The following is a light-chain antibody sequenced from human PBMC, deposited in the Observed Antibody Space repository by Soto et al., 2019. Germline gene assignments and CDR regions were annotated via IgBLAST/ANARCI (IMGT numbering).Light chain of an antibody. Sequence: DIQMTQSPSSLSASVGDRVTITCRASQSISSFLNWYQQKPGKAPELLIYAASSLQSGVPSRFSGSGSGTDFTLTISSLQPEDFATYYCQQSHRTPYTFGQGTKLEIK. CDR2: AAS. J-gene: IGKJ2*01. V-gene: IGKV1-39*01. CDR3: QQSHRTPYT. CDR1: QSISSF.